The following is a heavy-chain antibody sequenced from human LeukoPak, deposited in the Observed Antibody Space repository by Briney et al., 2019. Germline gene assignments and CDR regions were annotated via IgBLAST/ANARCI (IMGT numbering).Heavy chain of an antibody. CDR3: ARDHFPANYSDSGSYRDRFDP. J-gene: IGHJ5*02. D-gene: IGHD3-10*01. CDR1: GFTFSSYG. CDR2: ISTSSSYI. Sequence: GRSLRLSCVASGFTFSSYGMHWVRQAPGKGLEWVSSISTSSSYIYYADSVKGRFAISRDNAKNSLYLQMNSLRAEDTAVYYCARDHFPANYSDSGSYRDRFDPWGQGTLVTVSS. V-gene: IGHV3-21*01.